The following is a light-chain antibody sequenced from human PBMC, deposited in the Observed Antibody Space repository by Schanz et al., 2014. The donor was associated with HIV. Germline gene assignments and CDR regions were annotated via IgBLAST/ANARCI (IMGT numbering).Light chain of an antibody. Sequence: EIVMTQSPATLSVSPGERASLSCRASQSVSSNLAWYQQKFGQAPRLLIYAASTRATDIPARFSGSGSGTEFTLTISSWQSEDFAVYYCQQYNNWPRTFGQGTRLEIK. V-gene: IGKV3-15*01. J-gene: IGKJ5*01. CDR2: AAS. CDR3: QQYNNWPRT. CDR1: QSVSSN.